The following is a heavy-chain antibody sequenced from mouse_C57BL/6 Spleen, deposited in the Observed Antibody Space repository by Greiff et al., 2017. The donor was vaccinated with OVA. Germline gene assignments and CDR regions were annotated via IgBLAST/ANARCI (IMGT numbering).Heavy chain of an antibody. CDR2: IHPNSGST. CDR3: ARGDDYDLYYYAMDY. CDR1: GYTFTSYW. V-gene: IGHV1-64*01. J-gene: IGHJ4*01. Sequence: QVQLQQPGAELVKPGASVKLSCKASGYTFTSYWMHWVKQRPGQGLGWIGMIHPNSGSTNYNEKFKSKATLTVDKSSSTAYMQLSSLTSEDSAVYYCARGDDYDLYYYAMDYWGQGTSVTVSS. D-gene: IGHD2-4*01.